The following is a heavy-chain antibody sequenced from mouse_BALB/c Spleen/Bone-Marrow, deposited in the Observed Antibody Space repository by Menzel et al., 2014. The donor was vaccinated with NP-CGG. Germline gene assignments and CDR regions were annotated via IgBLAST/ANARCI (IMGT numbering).Heavy chain of an antibody. V-gene: IGHV2-9*02. J-gene: IGHJ2*02. CDR3: AREGPLYFDY. Sequence: VKLQESGPGLMAPSQSLSITCTVSGFSLTNYGVHWVRQPPGKGLEWLGIIWAGGTTNYNSALMSRLSISKDNSKSQVFLKMNSLQTYDTAVYYCAREGPLYFDYWGQGTSLTVSS. CDR1: GFSLTNYG. CDR2: IWAGGTT.